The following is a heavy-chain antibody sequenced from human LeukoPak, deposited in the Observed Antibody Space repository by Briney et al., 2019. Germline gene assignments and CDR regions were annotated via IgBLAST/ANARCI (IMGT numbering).Heavy chain of an antibody. CDR1: GFTVSSNY. CDR2: IYGGGST. CDR3: ARGGSGWYVYFDC. V-gene: IGHV3-53*01. D-gene: IGHD6-19*01. J-gene: IGHJ4*02. Sequence: PGGSLRLSCAASGFTVSSNYMSWVRQAPGKGLEWVSVIYGGGSTYYADSVKGRFTISRDNSKNTLYLQMNSLRAEDTAVYYCARGGSGWYVYFDCWGQGILVTVSS.